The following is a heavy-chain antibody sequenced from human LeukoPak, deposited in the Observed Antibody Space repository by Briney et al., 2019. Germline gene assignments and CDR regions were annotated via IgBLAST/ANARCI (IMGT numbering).Heavy chain of an antibody. CDR1: GFIFDDYA. J-gene: IGHJ6*03. Sequence: SGGSLRLSCAASGFIFDDYAMHWVRQAAGKGLEWVSGVSWKSDTVGYADSVKGRFTISRDNAKNSLYLQMNGLRAEDTALYYCAKSGKDGLLWFGELVSNYYYMDVWGKGTTVTVSS. V-gene: IGHV3-9*01. CDR2: VSWKSDTV. D-gene: IGHD3-10*01. CDR3: AKSGKDGLLWFGELVSNYYYMDV.